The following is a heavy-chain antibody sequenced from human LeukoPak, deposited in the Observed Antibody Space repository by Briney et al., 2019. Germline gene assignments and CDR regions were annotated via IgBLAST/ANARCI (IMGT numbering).Heavy chain of an antibody. Sequence: GASLQISCKGSGYSFTSYWIGWVRQMPGKGLEWMGIIYPGDSDTRYSPSFQGQVTISADKSISTAYLQWSSLKASDTAMYYCARQIVYYGSGSRYWYFDLWGRGTLVTVSS. CDR2: IYPGDSDT. V-gene: IGHV5-51*01. CDR3: ARQIVYYGSGSRYWYFDL. J-gene: IGHJ2*01. CDR1: GYSFTSYW. D-gene: IGHD3-10*01.